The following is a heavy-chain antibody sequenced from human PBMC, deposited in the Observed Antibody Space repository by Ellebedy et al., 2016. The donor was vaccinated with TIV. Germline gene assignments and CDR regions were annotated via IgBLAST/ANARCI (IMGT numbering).Heavy chain of an antibody. J-gene: IGHJ4*02. CDR2: IHSDGTT. V-gene: IGHV3-53*01. CDR3: ARDTHSYVRFDY. CDR1: GFSVSNNY. Sequence: GESLKISCTASGFSVSNNYMAWVRQAPGKGLEWVSVIHSDGTTNYADSVEGRFTISRDNSENTLHLQMDSLRVEDTAVYYCARDTHSYVRFDYWGQGTLVTVSS. D-gene: IGHD5-18*01.